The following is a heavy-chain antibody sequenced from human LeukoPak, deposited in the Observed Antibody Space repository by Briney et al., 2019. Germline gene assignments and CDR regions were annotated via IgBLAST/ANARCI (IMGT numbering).Heavy chain of an antibody. J-gene: IGHJ4*02. D-gene: IGHD3-9*01. CDR1: GGTFSSYA. CDR3: AGGSVDDILTGYYNDDY. Sequence: ASVKVSCKASGGTFSSYAISWVRQAPGQGLEWMGRIIPILGIANYAQKFQGRVTITADKSTSTASMELSSLRSEDTAVYYCAGGSVDDILTGYYNDDYWGQGTLVTVSS. V-gene: IGHV1-69*04. CDR2: IIPILGIA.